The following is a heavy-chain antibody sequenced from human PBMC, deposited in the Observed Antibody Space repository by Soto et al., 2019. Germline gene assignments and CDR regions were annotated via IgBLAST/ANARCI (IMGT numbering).Heavy chain of an antibody. J-gene: IGHJ5*02. Sequence: QVQLVQSGAEVKKPGASVKVSCEATGYTFTGNDLHWVRQAPGQGLEWMGWIHPHSGATKYAQKFKGWLTMTRDTSISTAYFDLSSLKANATAVYYCVREGVGPTYGWFDPWGQGTLVTVSS. D-gene: IGHD2-8*01. V-gene: IGHV1-2*04. CDR1: GYTFTGND. CDR2: IHPHSGAT. CDR3: VREGVGPTYGWFDP.